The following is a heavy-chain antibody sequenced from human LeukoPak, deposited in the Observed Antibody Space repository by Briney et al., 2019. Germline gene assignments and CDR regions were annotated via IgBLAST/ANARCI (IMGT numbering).Heavy chain of an antibody. CDR3: AKDVQYQLLCGLDY. J-gene: IGHJ4*02. CDR2: VSGSGGST. V-gene: IGHV3-23*01. CDR1: GFTFSSSA. Sequence: AGGSLRLSCAASGFTFSSSAMSWVRQAPGKGLEWVSAVSGSGGSTYYADSVKGRFTISRDNSKNTLYLQMNSLRAEDTAVYYCAKDVQYQLLCGLDYWGQGTLVTVSS. D-gene: IGHD2-2*01.